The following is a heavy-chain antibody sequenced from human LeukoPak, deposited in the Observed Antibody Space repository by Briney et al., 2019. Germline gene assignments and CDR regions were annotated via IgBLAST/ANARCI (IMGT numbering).Heavy chain of an antibody. V-gene: IGHV1-18*04. D-gene: IGHD3-10*01. CDR1: GYTFTIYG. J-gene: IGHJ5*02. CDR2: ISAYNGNT. CDR3: ARDPGSGSQFSYWFDP. Sequence: ASVKVSCKASGYTFTIYGISWVRQAPGQRLEWMGWISAYNGNTNYAQKLQGRVTMTTDTSTSTAYMELRSLRSDDTAVYYCARDPGSGSQFSYWFDPWGQGTLVTVSS.